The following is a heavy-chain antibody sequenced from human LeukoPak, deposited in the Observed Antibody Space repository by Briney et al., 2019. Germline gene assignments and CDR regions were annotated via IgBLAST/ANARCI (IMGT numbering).Heavy chain of an antibody. CDR3: AKGPKLGDGFHCDY. CDR1: GLTFSSHW. V-gene: IGHV3-23*01. J-gene: IGHJ4*02. CDR2: ISGSADNT. Sequence: GGSLRLSCAASGLTFSSHWMHWVRQAPGKGLEWVSGISGSADNTYYADSVKGRFTISRDISKNTVYLQMNNLRVDDTAVYYCAKGPKLGDGFHCDYWGQGTLVTVSS. D-gene: IGHD5-24*01.